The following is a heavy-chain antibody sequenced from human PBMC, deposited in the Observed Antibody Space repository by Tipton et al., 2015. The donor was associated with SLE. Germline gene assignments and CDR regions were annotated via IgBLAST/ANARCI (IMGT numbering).Heavy chain of an antibody. CDR2: IYYSGST. CDR3: ARGIAVAASYYFDY. V-gene: IGHV4-59*01. Sequence: TLSLTCAVYGGSFSDYSWIWIRQPPGKGLECIGYIYYSGSTNYNPSLKSRVTISVDTSKNQFSLKLSSVTAADTAVYYCARGIAVAASYYFDYWGQGTLVTVSS. J-gene: IGHJ4*02. D-gene: IGHD6-19*01. CDR1: GGSFSDYS.